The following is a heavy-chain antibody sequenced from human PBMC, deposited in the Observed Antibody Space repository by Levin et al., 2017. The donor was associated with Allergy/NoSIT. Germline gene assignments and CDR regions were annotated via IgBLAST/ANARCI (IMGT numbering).Heavy chain of an antibody. V-gene: IGHV5-51*01. Sequence: RGESLKISCKGSGYSFTSYWIGWVRQMPGKGLEWMGIIYPGDSDTRYSPSFQGQVTISADKSISTAYLQWSSLKASDTAMYYCARGYCSSTSCRWFGGTRDYGMDGWGQGTTVTVSS. CDR1: GYSFTSYW. J-gene: IGHJ6*02. CDR2: IYPGDSDT. CDR3: ARGYCSSTSCRWFGGTRDYGMDG. D-gene: IGHD2-2*01.